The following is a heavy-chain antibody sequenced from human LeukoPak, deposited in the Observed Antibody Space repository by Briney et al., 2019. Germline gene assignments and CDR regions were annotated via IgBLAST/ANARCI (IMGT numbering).Heavy chain of an antibody. Sequence: SETLSLTCTVSGGSISSYYWSWIRQPPGKGLEWIGYIYYSGSTNYNPSLKSRVTISVDTSKNQFSLKLSSVTAADTAVYYCARESSSWYGRGFEPWGQGTLVTVSS. D-gene: IGHD6-13*01. CDR3: ARESSSWYGRGFEP. V-gene: IGHV4-59*01. CDR2: IYYSGST. J-gene: IGHJ5*02. CDR1: GGSISSYY.